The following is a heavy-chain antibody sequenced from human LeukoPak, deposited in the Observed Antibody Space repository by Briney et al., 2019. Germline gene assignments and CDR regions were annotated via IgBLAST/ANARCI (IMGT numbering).Heavy chain of an antibody. Sequence: ASVKVSCKASGYTFTSYAISWVRQAPGQGLEWMGWISGYNGNTKYAQKVQGRVTMTTDTSTSTAYMELRSLRSDDTAVYYCAGGYSYGSDYYYGMDVWGQGTTVTVSS. D-gene: IGHD5-18*01. J-gene: IGHJ6*02. V-gene: IGHV1-18*01. CDR1: GYTFTSYA. CDR3: AGGYSYGSDYYYGMDV. CDR2: ISGYNGNT.